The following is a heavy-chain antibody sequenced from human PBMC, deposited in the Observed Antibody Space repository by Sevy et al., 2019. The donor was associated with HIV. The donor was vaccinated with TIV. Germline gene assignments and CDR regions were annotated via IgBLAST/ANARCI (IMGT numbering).Heavy chain of an antibody. J-gene: IGHJ4*02. CDR2: RWSGGSNK. CDR3: AREERSGTTTSFDY. D-gene: IGHD1-7*01. Sequence: GGSLRLSCAASGFTFSDYGMHWVRQAPGKGREWVAVRWSGGSNKYYGDSVKGRFTISRDSSKNTLFLQMNSLRVDDTAVYYCAREERSGTTTSFDYWGQGALVTVSS. V-gene: IGHV3-33*01. CDR1: GFTFSDYG.